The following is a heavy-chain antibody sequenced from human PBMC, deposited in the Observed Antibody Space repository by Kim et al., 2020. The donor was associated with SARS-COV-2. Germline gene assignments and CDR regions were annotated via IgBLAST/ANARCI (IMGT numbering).Heavy chain of an antibody. CDR2: IDGSDGTT. J-gene: IGHJ6*03. CDR1: GFTFIGHA. Sequence: GGSLRLSCTTSGFTFIGHAMSWVRQAPGQGLEWVSSIDGSDGTTYYVDSVQGRFTISRDDAKNNLYLQMRALRADDTATYYCMKGGWGWVWDQWGNGT. D-gene: IGHD3-16*01. CDR3: MKGGWGWVWDQ. V-gene: IGHV3-23*01.